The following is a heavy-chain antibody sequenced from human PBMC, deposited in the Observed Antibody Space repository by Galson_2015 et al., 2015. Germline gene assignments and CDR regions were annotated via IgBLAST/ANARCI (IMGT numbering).Heavy chain of an antibody. CDR2: ISASGGSP. CDR3: AKGVYCDCYYPHDY. J-gene: IGHJ4*02. D-gene: IGHD3-22*01. V-gene: IGHV3-23*01. CDR1: GFTFSSYA. Sequence: SLRLSCAASGFTFSSYAMSWVRQAPGKGLEWVSAISASGGSPYYADSVKRHFTITRDNSKNTLYLQMNSLGADDTTIYYCAKGVYCDCYYPHDYWGQGTLVTVSS.